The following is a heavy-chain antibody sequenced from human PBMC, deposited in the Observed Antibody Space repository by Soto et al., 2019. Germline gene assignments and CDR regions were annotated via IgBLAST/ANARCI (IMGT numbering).Heavy chain of an antibody. J-gene: IGHJ6*02. CDR2: ITSSSHYI. CDR1: GFTFSSYS. V-gene: IGHV3-21*01. CDR3: ARDEEARPYFYGMDV. D-gene: IGHD3-10*01. Sequence: EVRLVESGGGLVKPGGSLRLSCAASGFTFSSYSMNWVRQAPGKGLEWVSSITSSSHYIYYADSVNGRFTISRDNAKNSLYLQMNSLRAEDTAVYYWARDEEARPYFYGMDVWGQGTTVTVSS.